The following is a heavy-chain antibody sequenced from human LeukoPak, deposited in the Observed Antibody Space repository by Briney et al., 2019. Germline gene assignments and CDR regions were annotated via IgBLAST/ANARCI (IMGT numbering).Heavy chain of an antibody. CDR3: ARVTATTGIRYFDY. CDR2: IYYSGSA. Sequence: SETLSLTCTVFGSSISNYYWSWIRQPPGKGLEWIGYIYYSGSANHNPSLKSRVTISVDTSKNQFSLKLSSVTAADTAVYYCARVTATTGIRYFDYWGQGTLVTVSS. CDR1: GSSISNYY. V-gene: IGHV4-59*01. J-gene: IGHJ4*02. D-gene: IGHD6-13*01.